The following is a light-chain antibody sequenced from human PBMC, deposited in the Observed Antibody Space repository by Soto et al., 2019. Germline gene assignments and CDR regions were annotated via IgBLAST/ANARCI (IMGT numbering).Light chain of an antibody. Sequence: EILMTQSPVTLSVSPGERATLSCRASQSVSSYLAWYQQKPGQPPRLLIYGASTRATGIPARFSGSGSGTEFTLTISSLQSEDFAVYYCQQYNNWPRTLGQRTKVEIK. CDR3: QQYNNWPRT. CDR2: GAS. V-gene: IGKV3-15*01. CDR1: QSVSSY. J-gene: IGKJ1*01.